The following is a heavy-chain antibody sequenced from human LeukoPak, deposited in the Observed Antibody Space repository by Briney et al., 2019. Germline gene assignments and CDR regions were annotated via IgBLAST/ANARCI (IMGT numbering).Heavy chain of an antibody. D-gene: IGHD5-18*01. CDR2: INPNSGGT. V-gene: IGHV1-2*02. J-gene: IGHJ4*02. CDR3: ARGSNTWIQLCLNY. CDR1: GYTFTGYY. Sequence: GSVKVSCKASGYTFTGYYIHWVRQAPGQGLEWMGWINPNSGGTNYAQKFQGRVTMTRDTSISTAYMELSSLRSDDTAVYYCARGSNTWIQLCLNYWGQGTLVTVSS.